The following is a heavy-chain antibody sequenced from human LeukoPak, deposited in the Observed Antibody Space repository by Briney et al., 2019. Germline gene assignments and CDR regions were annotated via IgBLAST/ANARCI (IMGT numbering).Heavy chain of an antibody. CDR3: ASLWELLDY. Sequence: PGGSLRLSCAASGFTFSSYWMSWVRQAPGKGLEWVANIKQDGSEKYYVDSVKGRFTISRDNSKNTLYLQMNSLRAEDTAVYYCASLWELLDYWGQGTLVTVSS. V-gene: IGHV3-7*01. J-gene: IGHJ4*02. CDR2: IKQDGSEK. D-gene: IGHD1-26*01. CDR1: GFTFSSYW.